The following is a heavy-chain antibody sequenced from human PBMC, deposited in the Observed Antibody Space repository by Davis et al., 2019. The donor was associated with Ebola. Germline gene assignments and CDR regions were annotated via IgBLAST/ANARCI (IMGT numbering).Heavy chain of an antibody. CDR3: TTGYSGSIWYDYYYYGMDV. J-gene: IGHJ6*02. CDR1: GFTFSGSA. V-gene: IGHV3-73*01. D-gene: IGHD1-26*01. CDR2: IRSKANSYAT. Sequence: PGGSLRLSCAASGFTFSGSAMHWVRQASGKGLEWVGRIRSKANSYATAYAASVKGRFTISRDDSKNTAYLQMNSLKTEDTAVYYCTTGYSGSIWYDYYYYGMDVWGQGTTVTVSS.